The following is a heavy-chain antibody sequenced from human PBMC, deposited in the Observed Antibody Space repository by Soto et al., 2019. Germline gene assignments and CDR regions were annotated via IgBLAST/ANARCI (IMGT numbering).Heavy chain of an antibody. CDR3: ARDRYSSSWYVGAFDY. V-gene: IGHV1-3*01. D-gene: IGHD6-13*01. CDR1: GDTFTSYA. Sequence: ASVKVSCKASGDTFTSYAIYWVRQAPGQRLEWMGWINAGNGNTRYSQKFQDGVTITSDTSASTVYMELSSLRSEDTAVYYCARDRYSSSWYVGAFDYWGQGTLVTVSS. J-gene: IGHJ4*02. CDR2: INAGNGNT.